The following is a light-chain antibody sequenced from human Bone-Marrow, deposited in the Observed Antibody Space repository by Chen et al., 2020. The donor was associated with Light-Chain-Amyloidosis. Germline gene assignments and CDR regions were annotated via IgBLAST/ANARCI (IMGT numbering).Light chain of an antibody. CDR1: KCDIGNYNY. Sequence: QSALTQPPSASGSPGQSVTISCTGTKCDIGNYNYFSWYQQHPGKAPKLLIYDVSERPSGVSDRFSGSKSGNTASLTVSGLQAEDGADYYCSSYAGSNFQIFGGGTKLTVL. CDR2: DVS. V-gene: IGLV2-8*01. J-gene: IGLJ2*01. CDR3: SSYAGSNFQI.